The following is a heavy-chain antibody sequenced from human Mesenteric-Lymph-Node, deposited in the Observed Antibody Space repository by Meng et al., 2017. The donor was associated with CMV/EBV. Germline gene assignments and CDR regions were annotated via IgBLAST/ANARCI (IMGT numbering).Heavy chain of an antibody. V-gene: IGHV1-46*01. Sequence: ASVKVSCKASGYTFTSYYMHWVRQAPGQGLEWMGIINPSGGSTSYAQKFQGRVTMTRDTSTSTAYMELRSLRSDDTAVYYCARFFWSGYYPENPFDYWGQGTVVTVSS. D-gene: IGHD3-3*01. CDR3: ARFFWSGYYPENPFDY. J-gene: IGHJ4*02. CDR2: INPSGGST. CDR1: GYTFTSYY.